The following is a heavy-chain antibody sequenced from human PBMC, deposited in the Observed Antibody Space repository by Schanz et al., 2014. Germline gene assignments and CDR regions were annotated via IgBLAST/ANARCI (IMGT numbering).Heavy chain of an antibody. CDR3: AASSGWHPSTDY. J-gene: IGHJ4*02. V-gene: IGHV3-23*04. CDR1: GITFSSHS. D-gene: IGHD6-19*01. CDR2: ISGSGGST. Sequence: EVHLVESGGGLVQPGGSLRLSCAASGITFSSHSFNWVRQAPGKGLEWVSAISGSGGSTYYADSVKGRFTISRDNSKNTLYLQMNSLRAEDTAVYYCAASSGWHPSTDYWGQGTLVTVSS.